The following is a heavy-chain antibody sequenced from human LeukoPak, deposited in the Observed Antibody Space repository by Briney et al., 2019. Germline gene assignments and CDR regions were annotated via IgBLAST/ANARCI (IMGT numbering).Heavy chain of an antibody. Sequence: PSETLSLTCTVSGGSISSSSYYWGWIRQPPGKGLEWIGSIYYSGSTYYNPSLKSRVTISVDTSKNQFSLKLSSVTAADTAVYYCARAGSRGDLNYWGQGTLVTVSS. CDR3: ARAGSRGDLNY. J-gene: IGHJ4*02. CDR2: IYYSGST. CDR1: GGSISSSSYY. D-gene: IGHD5-24*01. V-gene: IGHV4-39*07.